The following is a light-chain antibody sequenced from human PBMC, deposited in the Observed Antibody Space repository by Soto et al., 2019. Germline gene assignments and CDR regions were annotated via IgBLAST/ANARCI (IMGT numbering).Light chain of an antibody. CDR2: GAS. CDR3: QQYDNVLIT. J-gene: IGKJ5*01. CDR1: QDISNY. V-gene: IGKV1-33*01. Sequence: IQMTQSPSSLSASVAHRVTITCQASQDISNYLNWYQQKPGKAPKLLIYGASNLETGVPSRFSGSGSGTDFTFTISSLQPEDIATYYCQQYDNVLITFGQGARLEI.